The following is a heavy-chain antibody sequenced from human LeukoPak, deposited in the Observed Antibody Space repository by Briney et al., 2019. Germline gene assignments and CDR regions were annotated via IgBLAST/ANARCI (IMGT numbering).Heavy chain of an antibody. CDR2: ISGSGGST. J-gene: IGHJ3*02. CDR3: AKGTGSGRGNDAFDI. D-gene: IGHD3-10*01. CDR1: GFTFSSYA. Sequence: GGSLRLSCAASGFTFSSYAMSWVRQAPGKGLEWVSAISGSGGSTYYADSVKGRLTISRDNSKNTLYLQMNSLRAEDTAVYYCAKGTGSGRGNDAFDIWGQGTMVTVSS. V-gene: IGHV3-23*01.